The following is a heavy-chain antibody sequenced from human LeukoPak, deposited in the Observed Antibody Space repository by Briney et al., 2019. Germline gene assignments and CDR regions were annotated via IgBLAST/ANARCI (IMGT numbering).Heavy chain of an antibody. J-gene: IGHJ6*04. CDR3: ARDFGYYGSGSRNYYYYGMDV. D-gene: IGHD3-10*01. CDR1: GGSISSYY. V-gene: IGHV4-59*01. Sequence: SETLSLTCTVSGGSISSYYWSWIRQPPVKGLEWIGYIYYSGSTNYNPSLKSRVTISVDTSKNQFSLKLSSVTAADTAVYYCARDFGYYGSGSRNYYYYGMDVWGKGTTVTVSS. CDR2: IYYSGST.